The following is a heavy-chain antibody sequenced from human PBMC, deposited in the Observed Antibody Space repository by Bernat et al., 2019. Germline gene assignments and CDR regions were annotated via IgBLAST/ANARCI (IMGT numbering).Heavy chain of an antibody. CDR2: ISSSSSYT. V-gene: IGHV3-11*05. CDR3: GRGNSTSAPYMDV. J-gene: IGHJ6*03. CDR1: GFTFSDYY. D-gene: IGHD4-23*01. Sequence: QVQLVESGGGLVKPGGSLRLSCAASGFTFSDYYMSWIRQAPGKGLDWVSYISSSSSYTNYADSVKGRFTISRDKAKNSLYLQMNSLRDEDTAVYYCGRGNSTSAPYMDVWGKGTTVTVSS.